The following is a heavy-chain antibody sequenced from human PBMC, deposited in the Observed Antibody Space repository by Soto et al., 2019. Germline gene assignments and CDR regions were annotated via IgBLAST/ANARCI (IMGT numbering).Heavy chain of an antibody. CDR3: AHIPNYYQYDWFDP. J-gene: IGHJ5*02. CDR1: GFSLTTRGVG. CDR2: IYWDDDK. V-gene: IGHV2-5*02. Sequence: QITLKESGPTLVKPTQTLTLTCTFSGFSLTTRGVGVGWIRQPPGKALECLALIYWDDDKRYSPSLQSRLSLNKPTXXNQVVLTLTNVDPVDTATYYCAHIPNYYQYDWFDPWGQGTLVSVSS. D-gene: IGHD3-16*01.